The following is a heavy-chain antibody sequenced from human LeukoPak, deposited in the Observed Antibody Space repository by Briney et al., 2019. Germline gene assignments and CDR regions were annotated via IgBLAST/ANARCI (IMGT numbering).Heavy chain of an antibody. CDR2: ISGSGGST. Sequence: GGSLRLSCAASGFTFSSYAMSWVRQAPGKGLEWVSAISGSGGSTYYADSVKGRFTISRDNSKNTLYLQMNSLRAEDTAVYYCAILGGYGDYYYYYYMDVWGKGTTVTVS. CDR1: GFTFSSYA. CDR3: AILGGYGDYYYYYYMDV. D-gene: IGHD4-17*01. V-gene: IGHV3-23*01. J-gene: IGHJ6*03.